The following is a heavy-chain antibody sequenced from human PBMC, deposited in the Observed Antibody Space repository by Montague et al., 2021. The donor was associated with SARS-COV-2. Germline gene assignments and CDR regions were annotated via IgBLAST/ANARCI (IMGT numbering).Heavy chain of an antibody. V-gene: IGHV4-59*08. J-gene: IGHJ4*02. CDR2: VLYNKGT. D-gene: IGHD3-9*01. CDR1: GVSVTDYY. Sequence: SETLFLTCTVSGVSVTDYYWSWIRQPPGKGQEWVGDVLYNKGTNFNPYLKSRVAISVDTSKNQFSLRLTSVTAADTDYYCVRHPHHDGLNGPMDFWDQGTLVTVSS. CDR3: VRHPHHDGLNGPMDF.